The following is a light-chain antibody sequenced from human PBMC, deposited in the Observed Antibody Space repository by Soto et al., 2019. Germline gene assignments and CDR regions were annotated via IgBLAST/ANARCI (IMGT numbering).Light chain of an antibody. J-gene: IGKJ1*01. CDR1: QSVSSN. Sequence: EIVMTQSPGTLSVSPGERATLSCRASQSVSSNLAWYQQKPGQAPRLLIYGASTRATGIPARFSGSRSGTEFTLPISSLQSEDFAVYYCQQYNNLPRTFGQGTKVEIK. CDR2: GAS. CDR3: QQYNNLPRT. V-gene: IGKV3-15*01.